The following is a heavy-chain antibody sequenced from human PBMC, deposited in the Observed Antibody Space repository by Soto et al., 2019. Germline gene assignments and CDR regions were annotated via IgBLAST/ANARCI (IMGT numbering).Heavy chain of an antibody. CDR2: ISGSGGST. CDR1: GFTFSSYA. D-gene: IGHD3-3*01. J-gene: IGHJ4*02. V-gene: IGHV3-23*01. CDR3: AKDVDDFWSGYYDY. Sequence: GGSLRLSCAASGFTFSSYAMSWVRQAPGKGLEWVSAISGSGGSTYYADSVKGRFTISRDNSKNTLYLQMNSLRAEDTAVYYCAKDVDDFWSGYYDYWGQGTLVTVSS.